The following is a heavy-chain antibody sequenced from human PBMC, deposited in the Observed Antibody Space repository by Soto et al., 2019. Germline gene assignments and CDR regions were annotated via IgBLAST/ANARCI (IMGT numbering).Heavy chain of an antibody. J-gene: IGHJ4*02. V-gene: IGHV1-3*01. Sequence: SVKVSCKASGYIFSSYTMHWVRQAPVQSLEWMGWINAANGDTKYSQKFQGRVTITSDTSATTGYMDLSSLRSEDTAVYYCASSIAAASFDYWGQGSLVTVSS. CDR2: INAANGDT. CDR1: GYIFSSYT. D-gene: IGHD6-13*01. CDR3: ASSIAAASFDY.